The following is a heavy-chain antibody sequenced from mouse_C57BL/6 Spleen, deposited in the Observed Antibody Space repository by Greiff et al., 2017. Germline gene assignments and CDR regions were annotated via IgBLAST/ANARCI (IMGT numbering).Heavy chain of an antibody. Sequence: QVQLQQSGAELVKPGASVKLPCKASGYTFTEYTIHWVKQRPGQGLAWIGWFYPGSGSIMYNEQFKDKAPLTAAKSSSTVYMEVNRLTSEDSAVYFCAGHERAAEIYYGPGYFDYWGQGTTLTVSS. CDR2: FYPGSGSI. CDR1: GYTFTEYT. V-gene: IGHV1-62-2*01. J-gene: IGHJ2*01. D-gene: IGHD2-1*01. CDR3: AGHERAAEIYYGPGYFDY.